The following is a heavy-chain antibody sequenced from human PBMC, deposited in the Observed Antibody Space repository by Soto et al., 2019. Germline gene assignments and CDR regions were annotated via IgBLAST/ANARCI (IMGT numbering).Heavy chain of an antibody. D-gene: IGHD6-13*01. Sequence: GGSLRLSCAASGFTFSSYAMHWVRQAPGKGLEYVSAISSNGGSTYYANSVKGRFTISRDNSKNTLYLQMGSLRAEDMAVYYCAREQQLVLDYWGQGTLVTVSS. CDR3: AREQQLVLDY. CDR2: ISSNGGST. V-gene: IGHV3-64*01. CDR1: GFTFSSYA. J-gene: IGHJ4*02.